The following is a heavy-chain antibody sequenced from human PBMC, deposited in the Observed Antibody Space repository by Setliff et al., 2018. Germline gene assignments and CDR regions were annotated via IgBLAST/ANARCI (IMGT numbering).Heavy chain of an antibody. Sequence: PSETLSLTCTVSGGSISSSSYYWGWIRQPPGKGLEWIGSIYYSGSTYYNPSLKSRVTISVDTSKNQFSLNLSSVTAADTAVYFCARGPPVVSGSSAWYINYWGQGTLVTVSS. D-gene: IGHD6-19*01. CDR1: GGSISSSSYY. CDR3: ARGPPVVSGSSAWYINY. CDR2: IYYSGST. V-gene: IGHV4-39*01. J-gene: IGHJ4*02.